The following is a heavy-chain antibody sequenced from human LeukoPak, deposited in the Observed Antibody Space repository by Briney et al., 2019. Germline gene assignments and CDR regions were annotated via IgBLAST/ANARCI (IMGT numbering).Heavy chain of an antibody. CDR1: GLTFSSYS. J-gene: IGHJ4*02. CDR3: ARVDDSSGYYGGLDY. D-gene: IGHD3-22*01. Sequence: GGSLRLSCAASGLTFSSYSMNWVRQAPGKGLEWVSSISSSSSYIYYADSVKGRFTISRDNAKNSLYLQMNSLRAEDTAVYYCARVDDSSGYYGGLDYWAQGTLVTVSS. CDR2: ISSSSSYI. V-gene: IGHV3-21*01.